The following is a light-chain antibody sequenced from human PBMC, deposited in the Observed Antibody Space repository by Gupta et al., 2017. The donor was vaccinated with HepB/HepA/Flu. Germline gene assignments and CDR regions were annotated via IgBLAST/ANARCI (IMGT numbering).Light chain of an antibody. V-gene: IGKV3-11*01. CDR3: QQRSNWPPLT. Sequence: PGEIATLSCRASESIGNYLAWFQQKPGQAPRLLIYDAYYRASGIPVRFSGSGSGTDFSLTINSLEQEDFAGYYCQQRSNWPPLTFGGGTKVDIK. CDR1: ESIGNY. J-gene: IGKJ4*01. CDR2: DAY.